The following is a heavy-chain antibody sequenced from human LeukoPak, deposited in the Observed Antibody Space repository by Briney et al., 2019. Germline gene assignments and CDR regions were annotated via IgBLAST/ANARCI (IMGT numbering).Heavy chain of an antibody. D-gene: IGHD4-23*01. J-gene: IGHJ6*02. V-gene: IGHV4-59*12. CDR1: GGSISSYY. Sequence: SETLSLTCTVSGGSISSYYWSWIRQPPGKGLEWIGYIYYSGSTNYNPSLKSRVAISLDTPKSQFSLKLSSVTAADTAVYYCARDSEDSPSNDRKWVRVRGPYGGMDVWGQGTTVTVSS. CDR2: IYYSGST. CDR3: ARDSEDSPSNDRKWVRVRGPYGGMDV.